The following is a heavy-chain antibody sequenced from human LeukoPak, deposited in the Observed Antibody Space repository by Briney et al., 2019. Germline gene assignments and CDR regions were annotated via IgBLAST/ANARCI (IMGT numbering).Heavy chain of an antibody. CDR2: ISAYNGNT. Sequence: RASVKVSCKASGYTFTSYGISWVRQAPGQGLEWMGCISAYNGNTNYAQKLQGRVTMTTDTSTSTAYMEVRSLRSDDTDVYYCARNTGIAAAGATDVWGQGTTVTVSS. V-gene: IGHV1-18*01. D-gene: IGHD6-13*01. CDR1: GYTFTSYG. J-gene: IGHJ6*02. CDR3: ARNTGIAAAGATDV.